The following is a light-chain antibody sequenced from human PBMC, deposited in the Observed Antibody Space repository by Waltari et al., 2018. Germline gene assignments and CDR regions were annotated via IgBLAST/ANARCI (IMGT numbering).Light chain of an antibody. CDR2: EDN. Sequence: NFMLTQPHSVSESPGKSVTTSRTPSSGSNASRYVQLFQQRPGIAPTRGIYEDNERPPRVPDRFSGSIDRSSNSASLTISGLKTEDEADYHCQSYDNSGQVVFGGGTRLTVL. CDR3: QSYDNSGQVV. V-gene: IGLV6-57*03. CDR1: SGSNASRY. J-gene: IGLJ3*02.